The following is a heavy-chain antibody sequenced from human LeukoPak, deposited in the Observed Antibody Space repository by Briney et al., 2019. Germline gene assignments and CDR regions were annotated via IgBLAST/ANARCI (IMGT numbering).Heavy chain of an antibody. J-gene: IGHJ6*03. CDR3: ARGSKKRVAYSGLSRSLTFYYYMDV. CDR1: GYTFTSYD. CDR2: MNSNSGNT. V-gene: IGHV1-8*01. D-gene: IGHD5-12*01. Sequence: GASVKVSCKASGYTFTSYDINWVRQATGQGLEWMGWMNSNSGNTGYAQKFQGRVTMTRNTSISTAYMELSSLRSEDTAVYYCARGSKKRVAYSGLSRSLTFYYYMDVWGKGTTVTISS.